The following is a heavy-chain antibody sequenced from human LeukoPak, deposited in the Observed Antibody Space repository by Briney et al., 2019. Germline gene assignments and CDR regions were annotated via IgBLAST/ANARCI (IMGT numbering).Heavy chain of an antibody. D-gene: IGHD2-2*01. V-gene: IGHV3-7*01. Sequence: GGSLRLSCAASGFTFSSYWMSWVRQAPGKGLEWVANIKQDGSEKYYVDSVKGRFTISRDNAKNSLYLQMNSLRAEDTAVYYCARDRACSSTSCDEDYYYYGMDVWGQGTLVTVSS. J-gene: IGHJ6*02. CDR1: GFTFSSYW. CDR2: IKQDGSEK. CDR3: ARDRACSSTSCDEDYYYYGMDV.